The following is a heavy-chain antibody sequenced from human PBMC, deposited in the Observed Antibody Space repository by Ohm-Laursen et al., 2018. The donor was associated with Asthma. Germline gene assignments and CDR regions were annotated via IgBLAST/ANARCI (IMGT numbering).Heavy chain of an antibody. V-gene: IGHV4-4*03. Sequence: PGTLSLTCAVSGGSISSSKWWSWVRQPPGKGLEWIGEIYHSGTINYNPSLRSRVTISVDKSKNQFSLKLSSVTAADTAVYYCAAPGGYTSTWYESPFDNWGQGILATVSS. J-gene: IGHJ4*02. CDR2: IYHSGTI. CDR1: GGSISSSKW. CDR3: AAPGGYTSTWYESPFDN. D-gene: IGHD6-13*01.